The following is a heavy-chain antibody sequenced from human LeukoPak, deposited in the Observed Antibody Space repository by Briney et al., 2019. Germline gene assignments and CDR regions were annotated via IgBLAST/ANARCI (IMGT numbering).Heavy chain of an antibody. CDR3: ARVAVYCSGGSCEGFDY. Sequence: ASVKVSCKASGYTFTGYYMHWVRQAPGQGLEWMGWINPNSGGTNYAQKFQGRVTMTRDTSISTAYMELSRLRSDDTAVYYCARVAVYCSGGSCEGFDYWGQGTLVTVSS. V-gene: IGHV1-2*02. CDR1: GYTFTGYY. CDR2: INPNSGGT. D-gene: IGHD2-15*01. J-gene: IGHJ4*02.